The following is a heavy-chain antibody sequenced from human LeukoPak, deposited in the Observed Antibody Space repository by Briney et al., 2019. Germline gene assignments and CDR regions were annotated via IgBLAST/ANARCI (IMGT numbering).Heavy chain of an antibody. CDR1: GGSISTSSYY. J-gene: IGHJ3*02. Sequence: SETLSLTCTVSGGSISTSSYYWGWIRQPPGKGLEWIGSLYYSGSTYYNPSLKSRGTISVDTSKNQFSLKLSSVTAADTAVYYCARVYKSYYDSSADAFDIWGQGTMVTVSS. CDR3: ARVYKSYYDSSADAFDI. V-gene: IGHV4-39*01. D-gene: IGHD3-22*01. CDR2: LYYSGST.